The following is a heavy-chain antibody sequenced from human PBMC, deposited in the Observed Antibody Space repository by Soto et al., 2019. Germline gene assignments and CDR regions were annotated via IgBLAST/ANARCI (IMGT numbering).Heavy chain of an antibody. CDR3: AKDPSTGHADL. Sequence: VGSLRLSCTALTGYAMSWVRRGPGQGLEWISTISPTGNTHYEGSVEGRYTISRDDSKNTFYLQMNNLRADDTGVYNCAKDPSTGHADLWGQGTLVTVSS. CDR1: TGYA. D-gene: IGHD3-9*01. CDR2: ISPTGNT. J-gene: IGHJ5*02. V-gene: IGHV3-23*01.